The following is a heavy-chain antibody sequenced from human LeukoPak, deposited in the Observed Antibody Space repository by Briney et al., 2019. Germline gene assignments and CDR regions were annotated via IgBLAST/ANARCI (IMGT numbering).Heavy chain of an antibody. CDR2: MNPNSGNT. CDR3: AREQPDYYYYYGMDV. V-gene: IGHV1-8*01. Sequence: ASVKVSCKASGYTFTIYDINWVRQAPGQGLEWMGWMNPNSGNTGYAQKFQGRVTITRNTSISTAYMELSSLRSEDTAVYYCAREQPDYYYYYGMDVWGQGTTVTVSS. J-gene: IGHJ6*02. D-gene: IGHD6-13*01. CDR1: GYTFTIYD.